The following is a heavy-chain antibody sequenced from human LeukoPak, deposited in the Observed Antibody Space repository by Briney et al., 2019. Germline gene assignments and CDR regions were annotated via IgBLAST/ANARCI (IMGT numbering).Heavy chain of an antibody. Sequence: ASVRVSCKASGYTFSSYDINWWRQATGQGLEGMGWMNPNSGNTGYAQKIQGRVTMTRNTSISTAYMELSSLRSEETAVYYCARARYCSSTSCYHKPMDVWGQGTTVTVSS. CDR1: GYTFSSYD. V-gene: IGHV1-8*01. J-gene: IGHJ6*02. CDR3: ARARYCSSTSCYHKPMDV. D-gene: IGHD2-2*01. CDR2: MNPNSGNT.